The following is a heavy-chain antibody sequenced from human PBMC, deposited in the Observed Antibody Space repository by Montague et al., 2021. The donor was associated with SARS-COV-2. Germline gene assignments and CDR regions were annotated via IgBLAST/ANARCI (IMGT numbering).Heavy chain of an antibody. Sequence: SLRLSCAASGFTFSSYSMNWVRQAPGKGLEWVSPISTSSSYIYDADSVKGRFTISRDNAKNSLYLQMNSLRAEDTAVYYCARDLGGSYVRGMDVWGQGTTVTVSS. CDR1: GFTFSSYS. CDR2: ISTSSSYI. J-gene: IGHJ6*02. CDR3: ARDLGGSYVRGMDV. V-gene: IGHV3-21*01. D-gene: IGHD1-26*01.